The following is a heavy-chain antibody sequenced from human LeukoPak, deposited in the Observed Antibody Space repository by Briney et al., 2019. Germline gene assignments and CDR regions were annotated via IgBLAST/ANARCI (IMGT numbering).Heavy chain of an antibody. J-gene: IGHJ5*02. CDR3: ARAHIQDYTIVGLVDH. CDR1: GFTFSSYM. D-gene: IGHD1-26*01. Sequence: GGSLRLSCAASGFTFSSYMMNWVRQAPGQGLEWVSSISSRSTYAYYADSVRGRFTISRDSAKNSLFLQMDSLRVEDTAVYYCARAHIQDYTIVGLVDHWGQGTLVTVSS. V-gene: IGHV3-21*01. CDR2: ISSRSTYA.